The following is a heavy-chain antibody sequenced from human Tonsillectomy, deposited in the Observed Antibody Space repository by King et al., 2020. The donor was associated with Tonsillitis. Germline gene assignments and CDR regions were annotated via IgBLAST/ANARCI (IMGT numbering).Heavy chain of an antibody. V-gene: IGHV3-13*01. CDR1: GFTFSSYD. D-gene: IGHD6-25*01. CDR3: ASGTNSSSGCSTPFDP. J-gene: IGHJ5*02. Sequence: VQLVESGGGVVQPGGSLRLSCAASGFTFSSYDMHWVRQATGKGLEWVSAIGTAGDTYYPGFVKGRFTISRENAKNYLYLQMNRLRAGDTAVYYCASGTNSSSGCSTPFDPWGQGTLVTVSS. CDR2: IGTAGDT.